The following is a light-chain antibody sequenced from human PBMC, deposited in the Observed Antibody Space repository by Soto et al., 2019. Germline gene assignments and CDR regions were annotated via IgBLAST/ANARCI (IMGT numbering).Light chain of an antibody. CDR3: SSYTSSSIGV. Sequence: SALTQPASVSGSPGQSITISCTGTSSDVGGYNYVSWYQQHPGKAPKLMIYDVSNRPSGVSNRFSGSKSGNTASLTISGLQAEDEADDYCSSYTSSSIGVFGGGTKVTVL. CDR1: SSDVGGYNY. J-gene: IGLJ2*01. V-gene: IGLV2-14*01. CDR2: DVS.